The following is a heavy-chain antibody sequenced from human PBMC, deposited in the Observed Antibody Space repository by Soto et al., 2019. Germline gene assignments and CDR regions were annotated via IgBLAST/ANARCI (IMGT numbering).Heavy chain of an antibody. CDR1: GFTFNNYA. V-gene: IGHV3-23*01. D-gene: IGHD2-8*01. CDR2: ISPNGDST. CDR3: AKVRLTDYLRYAPHL. Sequence: EVQLLESGGGLVQPGGSLRLACAASGFTFNNYAMNWVRQAPGRGLECVSIISPNGDSTYYADSVKGRFTISRDNSQNTVFLQMNSLRAEYTAIYFCAKVRLTDYLRYAPHLWGQGTLVTVSS. J-gene: IGHJ3*01.